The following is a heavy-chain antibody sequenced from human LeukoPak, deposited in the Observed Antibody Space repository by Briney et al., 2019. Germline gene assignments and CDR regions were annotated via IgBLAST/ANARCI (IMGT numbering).Heavy chain of an antibody. Sequence: SETLSLTCTVSGASISNYYWSWIRQSPGKGLERIGYMLYSGSTNQNPSLRSRVTISVDTSKNQVSLKLSSVTAADTAVYYCARAWGAQDAFDIWGQGTMVTVSS. V-gene: IGHV4-59*08. J-gene: IGHJ3*02. D-gene: IGHD1-26*01. CDR1: GASISNYY. CDR2: MLYSGST. CDR3: ARAWGAQDAFDI.